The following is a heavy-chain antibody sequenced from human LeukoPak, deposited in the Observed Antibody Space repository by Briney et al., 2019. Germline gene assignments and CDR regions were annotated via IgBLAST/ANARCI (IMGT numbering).Heavy chain of an antibody. V-gene: IGHV1-2*02. Sequence: ASVKVSCKCSGYTFTGYDMDWVRQAPGQGLEWMGWINPNSGGTNYPQKFQGRVTMTRDTSISTAYMELSRLRSDDTAVYYCARVLLWFGELTAFDIWGQGTMVTVSS. CDR2: INPNSGGT. J-gene: IGHJ3*02. D-gene: IGHD3-10*01. CDR1: GYTFTGYD. CDR3: ARVLLWFGELTAFDI.